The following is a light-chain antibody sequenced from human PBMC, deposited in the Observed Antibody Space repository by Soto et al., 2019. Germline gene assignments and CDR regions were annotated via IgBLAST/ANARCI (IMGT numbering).Light chain of an antibody. CDR1: ESVSNNY. Sequence: EIVLTQSPGTLSLSPGERATLSCRVSESVSNNYLAWYQRKPGQAPRLLIYGASYRATDIPYRFSGSGSGTDFTLTIARLEAEDFAVYICQQYGSTPPTFGLGTKVEI. CDR3: QQYGSTPPT. V-gene: IGKV3-20*01. CDR2: GAS. J-gene: IGKJ1*01.